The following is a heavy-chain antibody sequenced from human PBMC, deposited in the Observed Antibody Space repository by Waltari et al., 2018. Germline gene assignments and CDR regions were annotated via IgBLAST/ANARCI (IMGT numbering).Heavy chain of an antibody. D-gene: IGHD3-10*01. CDR2: ISSSSSYI. J-gene: IGHJ5*02. CDR1: GFTFSSYS. V-gene: IGHV3-21*01. Sequence: EVQLVESGGGLVKPGGSLRLSCAASGFTFSSYSMNWVRQAPGKGLEWVSSISSSSSYIYYADSVKVRFTISRDNAKNSLYLQMNSLRAEDTAVYYCARATGSWFDPWGQGTLVTVSS. CDR3: ARATGSWFDP.